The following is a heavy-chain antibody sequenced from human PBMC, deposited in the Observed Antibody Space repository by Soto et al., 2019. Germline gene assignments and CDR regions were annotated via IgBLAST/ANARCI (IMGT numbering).Heavy chain of an antibody. J-gene: IGHJ4*02. V-gene: IGHV3-23*01. CDR3: AKERATTTAFDY. CDR2: ITDNGGST. Sequence: GGSLRLSCAASGFTFRRDGMRWVRQAPGKGLEWVSLITDNGGSTYYADSVKGRFTISRDNTKNTLFLQMNSLRAEDTAVYYCAKERATTTAFDYWGQGALVTVSS. CDR1: GFTFRRDG. D-gene: IGHD4-17*01.